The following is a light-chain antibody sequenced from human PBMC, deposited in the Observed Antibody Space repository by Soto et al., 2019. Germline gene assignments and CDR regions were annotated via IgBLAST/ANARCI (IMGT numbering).Light chain of an antibody. CDR3: QQYGSSPLVT. J-gene: IGKJ5*01. CDR1: QSVSSSY. V-gene: IGKV3-20*01. Sequence: VVLTQSPGTLSLSPGERATLSCRASQSVSSSYLAWYQQKPGQAPRLLIYGASSRATGIPDRFSGSGSGTDFTLTISRLESKDFAVYYCQQYGSSPLVTFGQGTRLEIK. CDR2: GAS.